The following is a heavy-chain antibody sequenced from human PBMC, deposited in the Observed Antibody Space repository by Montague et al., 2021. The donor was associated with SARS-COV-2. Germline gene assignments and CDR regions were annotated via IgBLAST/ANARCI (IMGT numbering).Heavy chain of an antibody. D-gene: IGHD3-9*01. CDR3: ARVGRAGYDILTGYYYYGMDV. V-gene: IGHV4-4*07. J-gene: IGHJ6*02. CDR1: GGSISSYY. Sequence: SETLSLTCTVSGGSISSYYWSWIRQPAGKGLEWIGRIYTSGSTNYNPSLKSRVTMSVDTSKYQFSLKLSSVTAADTAVYYCARVGRAGYDILTGYYYYGMDVWGQGTTVTVSS. CDR2: IYTSGST.